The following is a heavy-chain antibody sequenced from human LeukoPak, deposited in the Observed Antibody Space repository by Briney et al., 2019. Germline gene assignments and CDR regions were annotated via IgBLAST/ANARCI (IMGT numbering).Heavy chain of an antibody. Sequence: GGSLRLSCAASGSTFSSYAMSWVRQAPGKGLEWVSAISGSGGSTYYADSVKGRFTISRDNSKNTLYLQMNSLRAEDTAVYYCAKGTTYSSGWYVFDYWGQGTLVTVSS. CDR2: ISGSGGST. CDR3: AKGTTYSSGWYVFDY. J-gene: IGHJ4*02. D-gene: IGHD6-19*01. CDR1: GSTFSSYA. V-gene: IGHV3-23*01.